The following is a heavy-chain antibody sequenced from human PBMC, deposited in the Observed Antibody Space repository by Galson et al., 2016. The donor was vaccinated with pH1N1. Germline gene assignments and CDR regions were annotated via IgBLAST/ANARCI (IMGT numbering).Heavy chain of an antibody. CDR2: IYLGGSLI. CDR1: GHKFTSSW. D-gene: IGHD4-17*01. J-gene: IGHJ3*02. V-gene: IGHV5-51*01. CDR3: ARQNDYGDYRGEALDI. Sequence: QSGAEVKRPGESLKISCKGSGHKFTSSWIGWVRQMPGKGLEWMGIIYLGGSLIRYRPSFQGQVTISADKSVNIVYLEWGSLKASDTAMYYCARQNDYGDYRGEALDIWGQGTMVTVSS.